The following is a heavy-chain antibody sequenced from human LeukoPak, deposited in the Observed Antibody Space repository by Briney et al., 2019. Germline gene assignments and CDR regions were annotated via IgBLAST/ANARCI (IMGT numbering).Heavy chain of an antibody. Sequence: NPSETLSLTCTVSGGSISSGGYYWSWIRQHPGKGLEWIGYIYYSGSTYYNPSLKSRVTISVDTSKNQFSLKLSSVTAADTAVYYCARSGAAAGTRYFDYWGQGTLVTVSS. J-gene: IGHJ4*02. CDR3: ARSGAAAGTRYFDY. V-gene: IGHV4-31*03. D-gene: IGHD6-13*01. CDR1: GGSISSGGYY. CDR2: IYYSGST.